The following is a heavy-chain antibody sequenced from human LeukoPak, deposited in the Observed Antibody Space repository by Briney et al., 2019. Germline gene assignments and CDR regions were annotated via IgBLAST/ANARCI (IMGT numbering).Heavy chain of an antibody. CDR1: GYTFTSYG. V-gene: IGHV1-18*01. CDR2: ISAHNGNT. D-gene: IGHD3-16*02. Sequence: ASVKVSCKASGYTFTSYGISWVRQAPGQGLEWMGWISAHNGNTNYAQKLQGRVTMTTDTSTSTAYMELRSLRSDDTAVYYCARVPGYVWGSYRYADYWGQGTLVTVSS. CDR3: ARVPGYVWGSYRYADY. J-gene: IGHJ4*02.